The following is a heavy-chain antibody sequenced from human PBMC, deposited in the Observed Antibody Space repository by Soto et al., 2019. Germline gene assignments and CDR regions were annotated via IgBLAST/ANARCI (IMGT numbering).Heavy chain of an antibody. CDR1: GFTFSDYY. V-gene: IGHV3-11*01. J-gene: IGHJ4*02. CDR3: ATHLMRSGRRVYFDY. CDR2: ISSSGSTI. D-gene: IGHD6-19*01. Sequence: GGSLRLSCAASGFTFSDYYMSWIRQAPGKGLEWVSYISSSGSTIYYADSVKGRFTISRDNAKNSLYLQMNSLRAEDTAVYYCATHLMRSGRRVYFDYWGQGTLVTVSS.